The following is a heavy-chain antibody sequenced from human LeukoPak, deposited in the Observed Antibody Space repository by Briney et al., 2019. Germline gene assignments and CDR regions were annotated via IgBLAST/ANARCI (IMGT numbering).Heavy chain of an antibody. J-gene: IGHJ3*02. CDR3: ARVNYYDSRGYYHAFDI. CDR2: IYNSGST. V-gene: IGHV4-61*01. Sequence: SETLSLTCTVSGGSVSSSSYYWSWIWQPPGKGLEWIGYIYNSGSTNYNSSLKSRVTISVDTSKNQFSLKLSSVTAADMAVYYCARVNYYDSRGYYHAFDIWGQGTMVTVSS. CDR1: GGSVSSSSYY. D-gene: IGHD3-22*01.